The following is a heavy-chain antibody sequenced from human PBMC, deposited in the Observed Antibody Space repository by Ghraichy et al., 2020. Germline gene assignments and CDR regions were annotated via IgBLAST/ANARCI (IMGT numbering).Heavy chain of an antibody. V-gene: IGHV3-9*01. D-gene: IGHD6-13*01. Sequence: SLNLSCAASGFTFDDYAMHWVRQAPGKGLEWVSSISWNSGGIDYADSVKGRFTISRDNAKNSLYLQMNSLRAEDTALYYCAKERTIAAFTYYYGMDVWGLGTTVTVSS. CDR3: AKERTIAAFTYYYGMDV. CDR2: ISWNSGGI. J-gene: IGHJ6*02. CDR1: GFTFDDYA.